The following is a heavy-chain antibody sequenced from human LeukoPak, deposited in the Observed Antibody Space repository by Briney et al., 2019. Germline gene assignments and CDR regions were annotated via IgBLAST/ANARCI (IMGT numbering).Heavy chain of an antibody. CDR1: DASFSGYY. J-gene: IGHJ4*02. Sequence: PSETLSLTCAIYDASFSGYYWSWIRQPPGKGLEWIGEIHPSGSPSYNPSLESRTIISVDASKNQFSLKVNSMTPRDAAVYYCARVSSTGGLAYWGQGTLVTVSS. CDR2: IHPSGSP. V-gene: IGHV4-34*01. D-gene: IGHD1-1*01. CDR3: ARVSSTGGLAY.